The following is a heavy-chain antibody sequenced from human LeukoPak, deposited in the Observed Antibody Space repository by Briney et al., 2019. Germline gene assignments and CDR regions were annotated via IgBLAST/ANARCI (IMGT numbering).Heavy chain of an antibody. D-gene: IGHD4-17*01. CDR2: INPNSGGT. CDR1: GYTFTGYY. Sequence: ASVKVSCKASGYTFTGYYMHWVRQAPGQGLEWMGWINPNSGGTNYAQKFQGRVTMTRDTSISTADMELSRLRSDDTAAYYCAREGNDYGDYPVNNWFDPWGQGTLVTVSS. CDR3: AREGNDYGDYPVNNWFDP. V-gene: IGHV1-2*02. J-gene: IGHJ5*02.